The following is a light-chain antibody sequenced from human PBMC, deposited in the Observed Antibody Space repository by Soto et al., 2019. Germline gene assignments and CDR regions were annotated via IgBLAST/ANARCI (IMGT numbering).Light chain of an antibody. CDR1: QSVSSSY. CDR2: GAS. V-gene: IGKV3-20*01. Sequence: EIVLTQSPGTLSLSPGERATLSCRASQSVSSSYLAWYQQKPGQAPRLLIYGASSRATGIPDRFSGSGSGTDVTLTISRLEPEDCAVYYCQQYGSSPTFGGGTKVELK. J-gene: IGKJ4*01. CDR3: QQYGSSPT.